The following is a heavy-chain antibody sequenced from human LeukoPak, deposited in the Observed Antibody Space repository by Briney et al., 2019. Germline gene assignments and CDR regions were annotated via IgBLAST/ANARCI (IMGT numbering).Heavy chain of an antibody. Sequence: GGSLRLSCAASGFTFSSYSMNWVRQAPGKGLEWVSYISSSSSTIYYADSVKGRFTISRDNAKNSLYLQMNSLRAEDTAVYYCARFRSGSHGVFDYWGQGTLVTVSS. CDR2: ISSSSSTI. CDR3: ARFRSGSHGVFDY. D-gene: IGHD3-10*01. V-gene: IGHV3-48*04. J-gene: IGHJ4*02. CDR1: GFTFSSYS.